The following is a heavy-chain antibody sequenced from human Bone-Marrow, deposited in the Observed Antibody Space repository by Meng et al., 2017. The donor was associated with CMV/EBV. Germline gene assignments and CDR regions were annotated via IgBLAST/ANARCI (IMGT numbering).Heavy chain of an antibody. V-gene: IGHV3-33*03. J-gene: IGHJ4*02. Sequence: GGSLRLSCAASGFTFSSYGMHWVRQAPGKGLEWVAVIWFDGSNKYYVDSVKGRFTISRDNAKSTLYLQMNSLRADDTAVYYCAADSGRWFYYFGQGTLVTVSS. CDR2: IWFDGSNK. CDR1: GFTFSSYG. CDR3: AADSGRWFYY. D-gene: IGHD6-19*01.